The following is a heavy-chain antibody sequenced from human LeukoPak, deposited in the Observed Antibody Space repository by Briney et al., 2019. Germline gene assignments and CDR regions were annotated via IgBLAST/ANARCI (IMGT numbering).Heavy chain of an antibody. CDR1: GFTFSSYA. J-gene: IGHJ3*02. V-gene: IGHV3-30*04. CDR2: ISYDGSNK. CDR3: ARQYGSGSWGAFDI. D-gene: IGHD3-10*01. Sequence: GGSLRLSCAASGFTFSSYAMHWVRQAPGKGLEWVAVISYDGSNKYYADSVKGRFTISRDNSKNTLYLQMNSLRAEDTAVYYCARQYGSGSWGAFDIWGQGTMVTVSS.